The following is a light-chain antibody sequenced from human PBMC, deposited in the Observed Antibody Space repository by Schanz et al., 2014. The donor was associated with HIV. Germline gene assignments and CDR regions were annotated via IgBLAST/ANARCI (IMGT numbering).Light chain of an antibody. CDR1: SSNIKFNA. J-gene: IGLJ3*02. Sequence: QSVLTQPPSASGTPGQRVTISCSGSSSNIKFNAVNWYQHLPGKGPKLLIYATYNRPSGVPDRFSGSESGTSASLAISGLQSEDEADYYCGTWDDSLNGWVFGGGTKLTVL. V-gene: IGLV1-44*01. CDR3: GTWDDSLNGWV. CDR2: ATY.